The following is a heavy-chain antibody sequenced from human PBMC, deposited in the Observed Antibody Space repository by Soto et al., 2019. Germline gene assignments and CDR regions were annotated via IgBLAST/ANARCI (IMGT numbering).Heavy chain of an antibody. CDR3: ARRGYCSSTSCNPYYYYYMDV. J-gene: IGHJ6*03. V-gene: IGHV4-34*01. Sequence: SETLSLTCAVYGGSFSGYYWSWIRQPPGKGPEWIGEINHSGSTNYNPSLKSRVTISVDTSKNQFSLKLSSVTAADTAVYYCARRGYCSSTSCNPYYYYYMDVWGKGTTVTVSS. CDR1: GGSFSGYY. CDR2: INHSGST. D-gene: IGHD2-2*01.